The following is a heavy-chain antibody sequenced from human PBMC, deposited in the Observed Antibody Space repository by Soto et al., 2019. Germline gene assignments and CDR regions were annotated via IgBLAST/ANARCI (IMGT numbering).Heavy chain of an antibody. CDR2: ISAYNGNT. D-gene: IGHD3-10*01. CDR3: ARGVGSGSYYNQYNWFDP. J-gene: IGHJ5*02. V-gene: IGHV1-18*01. CDR1: GYTFTNYG. Sequence: ASVKVSCKASGYTFTNYGISWVRQATGQGLEWTGWISAYNGNTKYAQKLQGRVTMTTDTSTSTAYMELRSLRSDDTAVYYCARGVGSGSYYNQYNWFDPWGQGTLVTVSS.